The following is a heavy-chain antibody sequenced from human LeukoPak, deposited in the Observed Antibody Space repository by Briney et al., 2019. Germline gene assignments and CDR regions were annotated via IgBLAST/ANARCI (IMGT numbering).Heavy chain of an antibody. D-gene: IGHD3-22*01. V-gene: IGHV5-51*01. CDR2: IYPGDSDT. CDR3: ARSTYYYDSSGYYYVY. Sequence: GESLKISCKGSGYSFTSYWIGWVRQMPGKGLEWMGIIYPGDSDTRYSPSFQGQVTISADKSISTAYLQWSSLKASATALYYCARSTYYYDSSGYYYVYWGQGTLVTVSS. CDR1: GYSFTSYW. J-gene: IGHJ4*02.